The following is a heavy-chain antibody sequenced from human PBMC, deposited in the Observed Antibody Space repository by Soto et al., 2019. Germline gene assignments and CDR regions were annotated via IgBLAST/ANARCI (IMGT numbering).Heavy chain of an antibody. V-gene: IGHV1-18*01. CDR1: GYTFTSYG. Sequence: ASVKVSCKASGYTFTSYGISWVRQAPGQGLEWMGWISAYNGNTNYAQKLQGRVTMTTDTSTSTAYMELRSLRSDDTAVYYCARVPWLILGYCSGGSCYSSHRQIDYWGQGTLVTVSS. D-gene: IGHD2-15*01. CDR2: ISAYNGNT. J-gene: IGHJ4*02. CDR3: ARVPWLILGYCSGGSCYSSHRQIDY.